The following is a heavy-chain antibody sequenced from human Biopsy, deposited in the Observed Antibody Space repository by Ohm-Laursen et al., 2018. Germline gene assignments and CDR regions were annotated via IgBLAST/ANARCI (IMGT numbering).Heavy chain of an antibody. CDR3: ATKLTGYFHH. V-gene: IGHV1-69*06. Sequence: SVKVSCKASGYTFTAYFIHWVRQAPGQGLEWLGGNIPILGTGNYAQKFQDRVTVAADTSTSTATMELRSLRSDDTAVYYCATKLTGYFHHWGQGTLVIVSS. J-gene: IGHJ1*01. D-gene: IGHD3-9*01. CDR2: NIPILGTG. CDR1: GYTFTAYF.